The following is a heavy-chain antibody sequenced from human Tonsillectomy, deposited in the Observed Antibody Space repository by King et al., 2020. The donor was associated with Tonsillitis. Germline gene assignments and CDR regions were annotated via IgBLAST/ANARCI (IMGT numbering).Heavy chain of an antibody. D-gene: IGHD1-26*01. CDR2: ISFDGSNK. CDR1: GFTFSSYA. V-gene: IGHV3-30*04. CDR3: AREWAYYGMDV. J-gene: IGHJ6*02. Sequence: VQLVESGGGVVQPGRSLRLSCAASGFTFSSYAMRWVRQAPGKGLEWVAIISFDGSNKYYADSVKGRFTISRDNSKNTLYLQMNRLRAEDTAVYYCAREWAYYGMDVWGQGTTVTVSS.